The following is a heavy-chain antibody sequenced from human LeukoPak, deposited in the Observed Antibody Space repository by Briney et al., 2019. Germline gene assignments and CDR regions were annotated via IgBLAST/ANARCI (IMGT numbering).Heavy chain of an antibody. CDR3: ARGLMGAYNWFDP. CDR1: GFSFSNYE. Sequence: GGSLRLSCVVSGFSFSNYEMNWVRRAPGKGLEWVSYISSGYDVHYADSVKGRFTISRDNARYSLYLQMNSLRAEDTAVYYCARGLMGAYNWFDPWGQGTLVTVSS. D-gene: IGHD1-26*01. CDR2: ISSGYDV. J-gene: IGHJ5*02. V-gene: IGHV3-48*03.